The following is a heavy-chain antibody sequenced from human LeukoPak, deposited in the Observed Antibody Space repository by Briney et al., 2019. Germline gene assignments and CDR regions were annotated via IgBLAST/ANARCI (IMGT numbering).Heavy chain of an antibody. CDR3: AKDLPMYSSGWYPL. D-gene: IGHD6-19*01. CDR2: ISGSGGST. Sequence: PGGSLRLSCAASGFTFSSYAMSWVRQAPGKGLEWVSAISGSGGSTYYADSVKGRFTISRDNSKNTLYLQMNSLGAEDTAAYYCAKDLPMYSSGWYPLWGQGTLVTVSS. J-gene: IGHJ4*02. V-gene: IGHV3-23*01. CDR1: GFTFSSYA.